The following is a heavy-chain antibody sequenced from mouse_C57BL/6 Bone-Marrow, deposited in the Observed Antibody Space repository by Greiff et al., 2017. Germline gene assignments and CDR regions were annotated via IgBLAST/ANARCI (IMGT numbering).Heavy chain of an antibody. V-gene: IGHV1-81*01. CDR3: ARLGPPSAMDY. CDR1: GYTFTSYG. J-gene: IGHJ4*01. CDR2: IYPRSGNT. D-gene: IGHD6-1*01. Sequence: VQLVESGAELARPGASVKLSCKASGYTFTSYGISWVKQRTGQGLEWIGEIYPRSGNTYYNEKFKGKATLTADKSSSTAYMELRSLTSEDSAVYFCARLGPPSAMDYWGQGTSVTVSS.